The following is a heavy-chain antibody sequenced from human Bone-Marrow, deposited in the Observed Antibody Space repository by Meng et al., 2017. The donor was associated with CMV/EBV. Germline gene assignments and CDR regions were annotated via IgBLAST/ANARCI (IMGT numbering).Heavy chain of an antibody. CDR2: INPSGGST. D-gene: IGHD2-2*01. V-gene: IGHV1-46*01. Sequence: ASVKVSCKASGYTFTSYYMHWVRQAPGQGLEWMGIINPSGGSTSYAQKFQGRVTMTRDTSTSTVYMELSSLRSDDTAVYYCASPQQDAFDIWGQGTMVTVSS. J-gene: IGHJ3*02. CDR1: GYTFTSYY. CDR3: ASPQQDAFDI.